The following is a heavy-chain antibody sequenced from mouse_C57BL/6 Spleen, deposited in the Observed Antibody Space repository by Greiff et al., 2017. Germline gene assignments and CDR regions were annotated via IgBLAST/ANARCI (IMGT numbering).Heavy chain of an antibody. J-gene: IGHJ1*03. CDR1: GYTFTDYN. CDR3: ARGSFYYYDYDVGYFDV. D-gene: IGHD2-4*01. V-gene: IGHV1-18*01. Sequence: EVQLQQSGPELVKPGASVKIPCKASGYTFTDYNMDWVKQSHGKSLEWIGDINPNNGGTIYNQKFKGKATLTVDKSSSTAYMELRSLTSEDTAVYYCARGSFYYYDYDVGYFDVWGTGTTVTVSS. CDR2: INPNNGGT.